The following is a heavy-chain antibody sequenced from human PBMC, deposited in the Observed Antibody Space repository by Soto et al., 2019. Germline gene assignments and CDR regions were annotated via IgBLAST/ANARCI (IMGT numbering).Heavy chain of an antibody. CDR3: ARTHDDAFDI. V-gene: IGHV4-59*01. CDR1: GGTISSYY. CDR2: IYYSGST. Sequence: SETLSLTCTASGGTISSYYWSWIRQPPGKGLEWIGYIYYSGSTNYNPSHKNRVTISLDTSKNQFSPKLSSVTAADTAVYYCARTHDDAFDIWGQGTMVTVSS. J-gene: IGHJ3*02.